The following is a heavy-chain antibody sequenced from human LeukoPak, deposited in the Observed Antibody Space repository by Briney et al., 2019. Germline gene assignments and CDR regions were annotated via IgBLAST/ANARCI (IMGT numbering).Heavy chain of an antibody. J-gene: IGHJ3*02. Sequence: PGRSLRLSCAASGLTFSSYAMHWVRQAPGKGREWVAVISYDGSNKYYADSVKGRFTISGDKSKNTLYLQMNSLRPEDTAFYYCARGPGPIAGAKNPFDIWGQGTMVTVSS. D-gene: IGHD1-26*01. CDR1: GLTFSSYA. CDR2: ISYDGSNK. CDR3: ARGPGPIAGAKNPFDI. V-gene: IGHV3-30*01.